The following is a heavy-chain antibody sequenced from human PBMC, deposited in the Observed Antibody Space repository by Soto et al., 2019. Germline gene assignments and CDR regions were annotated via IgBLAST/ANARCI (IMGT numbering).Heavy chain of an antibody. J-gene: IGHJ4*02. CDR2: ISDSGDST. Sequence: GGSLRLSCTASEITLNIYWMHWIRQAPGKGLVWVSSISDSGDSTYSADSVKGRFTISRDNSKNTLYLQMNSLRAEDTAVYYCARKNVVVLGNYGFLWGQGALVTVSS. CDR3: ARKNVVVLGNYGFL. CDR1: EITLNIYW. V-gene: IGHV3-23*01. D-gene: IGHD2-15*01.